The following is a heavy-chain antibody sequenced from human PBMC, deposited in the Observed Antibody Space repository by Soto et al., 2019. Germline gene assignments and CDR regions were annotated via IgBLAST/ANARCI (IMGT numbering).Heavy chain of an antibody. D-gene: IGHD6-6*01. CDR1: GGSISSYY. J-gene: IGHJ5*02. CDR2: IYYSGST. V-gene: IGHV4-59*01. CDR3: ARAREAYGGFDP. Sequence: SETLSLTCTVSGGSISSYYWSWIRQPPGKGLEWIGYIYYSGSTNYNPSLKSRVTISVDTSKNQFSLKLSSVTAADTAVYYCARAREAYGGFDPWGQGTLVIVSS.